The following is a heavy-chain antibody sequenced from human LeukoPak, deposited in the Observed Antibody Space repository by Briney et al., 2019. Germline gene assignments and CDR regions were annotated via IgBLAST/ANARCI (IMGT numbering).Heavy chain of an antibody. J-gene: IGHJ6*02. Sequence: GGSLRLSCAASGFTFSSYSMTWVRQAPGKGLEWVSSISSSSSYIYYADSVKGRFTISRDNAKNSLYLQMNSLRAEDTAVYYCARATPEQNSYYYAMDVWGQGTTVTVSS. V-gene: IGHV3-21*01. CDR3: ARATPEQNSYYYAMDV. CDR2: ISSSSSYI. CDR1: GFTFSSYS. D-gene: IGHD1-7*01.